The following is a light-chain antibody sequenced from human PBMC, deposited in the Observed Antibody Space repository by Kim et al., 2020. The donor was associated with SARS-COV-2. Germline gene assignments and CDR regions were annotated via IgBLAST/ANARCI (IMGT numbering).Light chain of an antibody. CDR3: QVWDSSSDPYV. Sequence: GKTDRINCGGNNIGSKSVHWYQQEPGQAPVLVIYYDSDRPSGIPERISGSNSGNTANLTISRVEAGDEADYYCQVWDSSSDPYVFGTGTKVTVL. CDR1: NIGSKS. V-gene: IGLV3-21*04. CDR2: YDS. J-gene: IGLJ1*01.